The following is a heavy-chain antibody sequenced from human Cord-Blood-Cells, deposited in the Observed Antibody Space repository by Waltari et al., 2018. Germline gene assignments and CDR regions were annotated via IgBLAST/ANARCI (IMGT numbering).Heavy chain of an antibody. D-gene: IGHD6-13*01. J-gene: IGHJ4*02. CDR3: ARDPFPYSSSWYLDY. CDR2: IWYDGSNK. CDR1: GFTFSSYG. Sequence: QVQLVESGGGVVQPGRSLRLSCAASGFTFSSYGMPWVRQAPGKGLEWVAVIWYDGSNKYYADSVKGRFTISRDNSKNTLYLQMNSLRAEDTAVYYCARDPFPYSSSWYLDYWGQGTLVTVSS. V-gene: IGHV3-33*01.